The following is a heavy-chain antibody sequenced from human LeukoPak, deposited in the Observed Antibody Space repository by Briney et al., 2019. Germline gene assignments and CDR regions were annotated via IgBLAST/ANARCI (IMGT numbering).Heavy chain of an antibody. CDR2: INPSGGST. J-gene: IGHJ4*02. Sequence: EASVKVSCKASGYTFTSYYMHWVRQAPGQGLEWTGRINPSGGSTSYAQKFQGRVTMTRDTSTSTVIMELSSLRSEDTAVYYCARSPYSGSYCLDYWGQGTLVTVSS. CDR1: GYTFTSYY. V-gene: IGHV1-46*01. CDR3: ARSPYSGSYCLDY. D-gene: IGHD1-26*01.